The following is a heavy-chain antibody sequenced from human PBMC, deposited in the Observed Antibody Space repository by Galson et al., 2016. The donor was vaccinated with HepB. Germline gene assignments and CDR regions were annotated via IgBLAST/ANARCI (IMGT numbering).Heavy chain of an antibody. CDR3: ASGSGGLAISVAGVAFDF. CDR2: SSSSSTSI. CDR1: GFSFNIYS. Sequence: SGAEVKKPGESLRLSCAASGFSFNIYSMHWVRQAPGKGLEWVSSSSSSSTSIYYADSVQGRFTISRDNAKNSLYLQMSSLRGEDTAVYYWASGSGGLAISVAGVAFDFWGQGTLVTVSS. D-gene: IGHD6-19*01. J-gene: IGHJ4*02. V-gene: IGHV3-21*01.